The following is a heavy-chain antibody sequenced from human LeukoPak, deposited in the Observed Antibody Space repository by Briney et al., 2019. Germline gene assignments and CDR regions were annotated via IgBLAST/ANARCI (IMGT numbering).Heavy chain of an antibody. Sequence: PGGSLRLSCAASGFTFTTHNMDWVRQAPGKGLEWVSFISSDSGLIYYADSVKGRFTISRDNAKNSLYLQMNSLTAEDTAVYFCARKGIIRQEGRNWFNHWGQGTLVTVSS. J-gene: IGHJ5*02. CDR2: ISSDSGLI. CDR3: ARKGIIRQEGRNWFNH. D-gene: IGHD2-15*01. CDR1: GFTFTTHN. V-gene: IGHV3-48*01.